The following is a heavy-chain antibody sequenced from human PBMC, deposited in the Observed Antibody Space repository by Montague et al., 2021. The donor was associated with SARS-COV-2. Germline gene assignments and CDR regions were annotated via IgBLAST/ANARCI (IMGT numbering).Heavy chain of an antibody. V-gene: IGHV4-4*02. CDR2: SYHTGST. CDR1: GDSITSNYW. J-gene: IGHJ4*02. Sequence: SETLSLTCNVSGDSITSNYWWSCLRQPPGKGLEWIGESYHTGSTNFNPPLKSRVTISVDKSKKFFSLLLRSVTAAATATYYCARDGGQRFRAFESWGQGTLVTISS. CDR3: ARDGGQRFRAFES. D-gene: IGHD3-16*01.